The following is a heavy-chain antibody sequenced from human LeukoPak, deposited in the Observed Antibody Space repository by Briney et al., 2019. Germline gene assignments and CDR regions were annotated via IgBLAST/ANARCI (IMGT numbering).Heavy chain of an antibody. V-gene: IGHV3-30-3*01. CDR3: AKGSSYYYDSSGYYPFDY. D-gene: IGHD3-22*01. J-gene: IGHJ4*02. Sequence: GRSLRLSCAASGFTFSSYAMHWVRQAPGKGLEWVAVISYDGSNKYYADSVKGRFTISRDNSKNTLYLQMNSLRAEDTAVYYCAKGSSYYYDSSGYYPFDYWGQGTLVTVSS. CDR1: GFTFSSYA. CDR2: ISYDGSNK.